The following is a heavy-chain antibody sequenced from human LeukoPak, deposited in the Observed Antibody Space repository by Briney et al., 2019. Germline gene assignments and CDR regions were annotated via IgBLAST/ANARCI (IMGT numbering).Heavy chain of an antibody. D-gene: IGHD3-10*01. CDR2: ISYDGSNE. V-gene: IGHV3-30*04. Sequence: GGSLRLSCAASGFSFSDYTLHWVRQAPGRGLEWVAVISYDGSNEYYADSVKGRFTISRDNSKNTVYMQMNSLRVEDTAVYYCAKEDYYGSGSYLGYWGQGTPVTVSS. CDR1: GFSFSDYT. J-gene: IGHJ4*02. CDR3: AKEDYYGSGSYLGY.